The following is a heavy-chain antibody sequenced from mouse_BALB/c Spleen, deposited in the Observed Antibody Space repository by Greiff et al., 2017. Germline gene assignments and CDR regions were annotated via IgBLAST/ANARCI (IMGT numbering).Heavy chain of an antibody. CDR1: GFSLTSYG. D-gene: IGHD2-1*01. CDR2: IWAGGST. Sequence: VQLVESGPGLVAPSQSLSITCTVSGFSLTSYGVHWVRQPPGKGLEWLGVIWAGGSTNYNSALMSRLSISKDNSKSQVFLKMNSLQTDDTAMYYCARKGNGNYYFDYWGQGTTLTVSS. V-gene: IGHV2-9*02. CDR3: ARKGNGNYYFDY. J-gene: IGHJ2*01.